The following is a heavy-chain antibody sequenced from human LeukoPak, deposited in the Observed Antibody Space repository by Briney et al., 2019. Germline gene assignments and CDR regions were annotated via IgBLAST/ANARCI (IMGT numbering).Heavy chain of an antibody. J-gene: IGHJ3*02. CDR2: INHSGST. V-gene: IGHV4-34*01. D-gene: IGHD3-22*01. CDR1: GGSFSGYY. Sequence: SETLSLTCAVYGGSFSGYYWSWIRQPPGKGLEWIGEINHSGSTNYNPSLKSRVTISVDTSKDQFSLKLSSVTAADTAVYFCARRRAHYYDSSGYYSRPQRAFDIWGQGTMVTVSS. CDR3: ARRRAHYYDSSGYYSRPQRAFDI.